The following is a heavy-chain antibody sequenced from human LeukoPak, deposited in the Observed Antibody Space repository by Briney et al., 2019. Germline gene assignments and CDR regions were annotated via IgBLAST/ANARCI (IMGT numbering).Heavy chain of an antibody. CDR1: GASISGYF. CDR3: ARAYGSGSYYNDY. J-gene: IGHJ4*02. CDR2: ISSSGNT. Sequence: SETLSLTCTVSGASISGYFWSWIRQPPGKGLEWIGYISSSGNTNYNPSLKSRVTISVDTSKNRFSPKLSSVTAADTAVYYCARAYGSGSYYNDYWGQGTLVTVSS. D-gene: IGHD3-10*01. V-gene: IGHV4-59*12.